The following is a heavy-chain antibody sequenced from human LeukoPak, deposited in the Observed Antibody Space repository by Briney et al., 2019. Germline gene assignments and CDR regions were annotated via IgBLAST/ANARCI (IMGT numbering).Heavy chain of an antibody. Sequence: ESSETLSLTCTVSGGSISSALYHWGWIRQPPGKGLEWIGSIYYSGSTYYNPSLKSRVTISVDTSKNQFSLKLSSVTAADTAVYYCARDPGDYGGKPGGGAFDIWGQGTMVTVSS. CDR1: GGSISSALYH. CDR2: IYYSGST. V-gene: IGHV4-39*07. D-gene: IGHD4-23*01. J-gene: IGHJ3*02. CDR3: ARDPGDYGGKPGGGAFDI.